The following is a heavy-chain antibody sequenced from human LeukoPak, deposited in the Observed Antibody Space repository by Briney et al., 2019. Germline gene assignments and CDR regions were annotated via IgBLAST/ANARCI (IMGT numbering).Heavy chain of an antibody. CDR1: GDSISSSSSY. Sequence: SETLSLTCTVSGDSISSSSSYWGWIRQPPGKGLEWIGSNSGSTYYNTSLKSRVTISVDTSKNQFSLILNSVTAADTAVYYCATGVLYDSTHTDYWGQGTLVTVSS. CDR2: NSGST. J-gene: IGHJ4*02. CDR3: ATGVLYDSTHTDY. V-gene: IGHV4-39*07. D-gene: IGHD3-22*01.